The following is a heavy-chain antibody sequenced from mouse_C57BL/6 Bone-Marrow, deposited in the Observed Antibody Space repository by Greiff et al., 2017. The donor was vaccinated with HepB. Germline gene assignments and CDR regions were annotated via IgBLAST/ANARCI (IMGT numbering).Heavy chain of an antibody. CDR2: IYPGSGST. V-gene: IGHV1-55*01. D-gene: IGHD1-1*01. Sequence: VQLQQPGAELVKPGASVKMSCKASGYTFTSYWITWVKQRPGQGLEWIGDIYPGSGSTNYNEKFKSKATLTVDTSSSTAYMQLSSLTSEDSAVYYCAMYYGSSFAWFAYWGQGTLVTVSA. CDR3: AMYYGSSFAWFAY. J-gene: IGHJ3*01. CDR1: GYTFTSYW.